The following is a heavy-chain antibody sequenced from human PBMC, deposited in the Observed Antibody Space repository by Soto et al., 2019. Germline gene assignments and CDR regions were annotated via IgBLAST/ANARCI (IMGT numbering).Heavy chain of an antibody. V-gene: IGHV2-5*01. CDR3: AHHSGYDGDAFDI. Sequence: QITLKESGPTLVKPTQTLTLTCTFSGFSLSTSGEAVGWIRQPPGKALEWLALIYWNDDKRYSPSLKSGLTITKDTSKNLVVLKMTNMDPVDTATYYCAHHSGYDGDAFDIWGQGTMVTVSS. J-gene: IGHJ3*02. D-gene: IGHD5-12*01. CDR1: GFSLSTSGEA. CDR2: IYWNDDK.